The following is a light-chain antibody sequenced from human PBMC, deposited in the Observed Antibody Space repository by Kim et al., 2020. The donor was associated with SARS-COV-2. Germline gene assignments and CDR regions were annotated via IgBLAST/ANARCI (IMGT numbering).Light chain of an antibody. CDR3: QAWDGSTV. J-gene: IGLJ3*02. CDR2: QDT. V-gene: IGLV3-1*01. Sequence: SSELTQPPSVSVSPGQTASITCSGDKLGDKYACWYQQKPGQSPVLVIYQDTKRPSGIPERFSGSNSGNTATLTISGTQAMDEAHYYCQAWDGSTVFGGGTQLTVL. CDR1: KLGDKY.